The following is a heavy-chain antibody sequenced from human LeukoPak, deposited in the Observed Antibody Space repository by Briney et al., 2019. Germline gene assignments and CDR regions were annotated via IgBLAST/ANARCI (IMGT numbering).Heavy chain of an antibody. Sequence: GGSLRLLCGVSGLTFRSYAMRWVPQAPGKGLEWVSAISGSGGSTYYADSVKGRFTISRDNPKNTLYLQMNSLRAEDTAVYYCAKIPGYTWIYVDRFDPWGQGTLVTVPS. D-gene: IGHD1-7*01. V-gene: IGHV3-23*01. CDR3: AKIPGYTWIYVDRFDP. CDR1: GLTFRSYA. CDR2: ISGSGGST. J-gene: IGHJ5*02.